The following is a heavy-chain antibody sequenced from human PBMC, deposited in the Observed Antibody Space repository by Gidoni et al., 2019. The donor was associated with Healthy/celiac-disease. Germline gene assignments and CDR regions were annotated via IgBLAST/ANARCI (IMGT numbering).Heavy chain of an antibody. J-gene: IGHJ4*02. CDR2: ISSSSSYT. CDR3: ARAVGTYGSGTTFDY. CDR1: GFTFRDYY. V-gene: IGHV3-11*05. D-gene: IGHD3-10*01. Sequence: QVQLVASGGGLVKPGGSLRLSCAASGFTFRDYYMSWIRQAPGKGLEWVSYISSSSSYTNYADSVKGRFTISRDNAKNSLYLQMNSLRAEDTAVYYCARAVGTYGSGTTFDYWGQGTLVTVSS.